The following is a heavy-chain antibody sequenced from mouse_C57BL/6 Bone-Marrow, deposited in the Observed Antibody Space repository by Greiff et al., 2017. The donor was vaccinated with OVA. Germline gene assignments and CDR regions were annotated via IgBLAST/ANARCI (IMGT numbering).Heavy chain of an antibody. Sequence: VQLKQSGPELVKPGASVKISCKASGYSFTDYNMNWVKQSNGKSLEWIGVINPNYGTTSYNQKFKGKATLTVDQSSSTAYMQLNSLTSEDSAVYYCASSTMSTEIVRHYFDYWGQGTTLTVSS. CDR2: INPNYGTT. V-gene: IGHV1-39*01. CDR3: ASSTMSTEIVRHYFDY. D-gene: IGHD2-4*01. CDR1: GYSFTDYN. J-gene: IGHJ2*01.